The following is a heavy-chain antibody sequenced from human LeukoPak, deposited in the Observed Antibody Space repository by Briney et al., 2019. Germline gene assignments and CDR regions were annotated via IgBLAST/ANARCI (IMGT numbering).Heavy chain of an antibody. CDR1: GFTFSSYA. Sequence: GGSLRLSCAASGFTFSSYAMSWVRLAPGKGLEWVSAISGSGGSTYYADSVKGRFTISRDNSKNTLYLQMNSLRAEDTAVYYCAKDPGYDFWSGYAQFGYFDYWGQGTLVTVSS. D-gene: IGHD3-3*01. V-gene: IGHV3-23*01. CDR2: ISGSGGST. J-gene: IGHJ4*02. CDR3: AKDPGYDFWSGYAQFGYFDY.